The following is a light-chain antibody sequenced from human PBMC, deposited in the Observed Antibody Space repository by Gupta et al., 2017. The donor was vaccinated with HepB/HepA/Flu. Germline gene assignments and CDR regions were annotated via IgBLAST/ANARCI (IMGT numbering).Light chain of an antibody. Sequence: QSALTQPASVSGSPGQSITISCTGTSSDVGGYNYVSWYQQHPGKAPKLMLYDVSNRPSGVSNRFSGSKSGNTASLTISGHQAEDEADYYCSSYTSSSTRVFGTGTKVTVL. CDR2: DVS. CDR1: SSDVGGYNY. J-gene: IGLJ1*01. V-gene: IGLV2-14*03. CDR3: SSYTSSSTRV.